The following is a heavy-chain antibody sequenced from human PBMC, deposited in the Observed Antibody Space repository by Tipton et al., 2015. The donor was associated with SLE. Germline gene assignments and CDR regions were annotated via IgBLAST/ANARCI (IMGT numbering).Heavy chain of an antibody. CDR2: INHSGST. D-gene: IGHD6-19*01. CDR1: GGSISSRDYH. Sequence: TLSLTCTVSGGSISSRDYHWGWIRQPPGKGLEWIGEINHSGSTNYNPSLKSRVTISVDTSKNQFSLKLSSVTAADTAVYYCVREGFSGWTTAFDIWGQGTMVTVSS. J-gene: IGHJ3*02. V-gene: IGHV4-39*07. CDR3: VREGFSGWTTAFDI.